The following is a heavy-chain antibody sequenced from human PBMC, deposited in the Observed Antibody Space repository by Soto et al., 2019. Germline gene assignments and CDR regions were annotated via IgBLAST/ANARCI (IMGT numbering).Heavy chain of an antibody. CDR3: AREFSSAPPFDY. V-gene: IGHV1-69*08. Sequence: QVQLVQSGAEVKKPGSSVKVSCKASGGTFSSYTISWVRQAPGQGLEWMGRIIPILGIANYAQKFQGRVTITADKSTSTAYMELSSLRSEDTAVYYCAREFSSAPPFDYWGQRTLVTVSS. CDR1: GGTFSSYT. CDR2: IIPILGIA. J-gene: IGHJ4*02. D-gene: IGHD6-6*01.